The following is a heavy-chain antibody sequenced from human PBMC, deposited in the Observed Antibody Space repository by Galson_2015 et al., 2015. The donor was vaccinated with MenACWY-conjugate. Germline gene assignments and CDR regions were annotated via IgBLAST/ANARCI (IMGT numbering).Heavy chain of an antibody. V-gene: IGHV3-23*01. Sequence: SLRLSCAASGFTFSSSAMNWVRQAPGMGLEWVSTISVSGDNAYYPDSVKGRFTISRDNSKNLLFLQMNSLRADDAAIYFCATSNDLDVWGQGTTVTVSS. CDR2: ISVSGDNA. CDR3: ATSNDLDV. CDR1: GFTFSSSA. D-gene: IGHD3-16*01. J-gene: IGHJ6*02.